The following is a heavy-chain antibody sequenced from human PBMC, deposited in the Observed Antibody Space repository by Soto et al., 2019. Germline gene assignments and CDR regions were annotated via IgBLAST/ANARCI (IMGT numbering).Heavy chain of an antibody. J-gene: IGHJ6*02. V-gene: IGHV5-51*01. CDR2: IHPGDSDR. Sequence: GESLKISCKGSGYSFDNYWIGWVRQMPGKGLEWMAIIHPGDSDRRYSPSFQGQVTISADQSISTAYLQWSSLKASDTANYYCVRYRSRDYYYGMDVWGQGTTVTVSS. CDR1: GYSFDNYW. D-gene: IGHD1-26*01. CDR3: VRYRSRDYYYGMDV.